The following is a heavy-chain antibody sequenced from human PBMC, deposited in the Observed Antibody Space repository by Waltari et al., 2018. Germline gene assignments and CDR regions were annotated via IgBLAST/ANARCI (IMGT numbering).Heavy chain of an antibody. CDR1: GFTFDDYG. J-gene: IGHJ4*02. Sequence: EVQLVESGGSLVRPGGSLRLSCAASGFTFDDYGMNWVRQVPGKGLEWVVGIKWDGGCTAYVDSVKGRFTISRDNAKNSVDLQMNSLRSEDTALYYCAKSGNLAARPHFDFWGQGTRVTVSS. D-gene: IGHD6-6*01. V-gene: IGHV3-20*04. CDR2: IKWDGGCT. CDR3: AKSGNLAARPHFDF.